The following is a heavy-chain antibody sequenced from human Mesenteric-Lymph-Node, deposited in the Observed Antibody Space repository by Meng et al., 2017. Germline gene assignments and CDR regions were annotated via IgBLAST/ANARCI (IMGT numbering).Heavy chain of an antibody. CDR3: TQPTNDY. J-gene: IGHJ4*02. CDR1: GFTFSGSA. V-gene: IGHV3-73*01. CDR2: NRNKANNYAT. D-gene: IGHD1-14*01. Sequence: EVQLVESGGGLVQPGGSLKLSCAASGFTFSGSAMHWVRQASGKGLEWVGRNRNKANNYATAYAASVKGRFTISRDDSKNTAYLQMNSLKPEDTAVYYCTQPTNDYWGQGTLVTVSS.